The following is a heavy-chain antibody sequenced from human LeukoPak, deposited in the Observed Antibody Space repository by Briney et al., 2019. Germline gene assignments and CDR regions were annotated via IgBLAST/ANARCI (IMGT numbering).Heavy chain of an antibody. CDR3: VRRVRYFGQNDY. Sequence: KPSETLSLTCTVSGASMSDYYWSWIRQPPGKGLEWIGYIYYTGSTNYNPSLKSRVTMSVDTSKNQISLKLSSVTAADSAVHYCVRRVRYFGQNDYWGQGTLVTVSS. CDR2: IYYTGST. J-gene: IGHJ4*02. V-gene: IGHV4-59*08. CDR1: GASMSDYY. D-gene: IGHD3-9*01.